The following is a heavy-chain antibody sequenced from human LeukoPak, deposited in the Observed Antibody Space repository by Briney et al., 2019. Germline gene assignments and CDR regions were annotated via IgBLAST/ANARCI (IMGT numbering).Heavy chain of an antibody. CDR1: GFTFAKYA. J-gene: IGHJ4*02. V-gene: IGHV3-23*01. Sequence: GESLKISCVGSGFTFAKYAMTLVREAPGKGLEWVSVISGSGNVTYYAESVKGRFTISRDNSKRTLYLQMDSLRADDTAIYYCAKDRAGANWGQGTLVLVSS. CDR2: ISGSGNVT. CDR3: AKDRAGAN.